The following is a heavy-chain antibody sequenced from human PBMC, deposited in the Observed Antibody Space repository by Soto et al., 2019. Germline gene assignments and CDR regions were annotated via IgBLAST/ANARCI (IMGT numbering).Heavy chain of an antibody. D-gene: IGHD3-10*01. CDR3: ARAGKYYYGSGSPYYYGMDV. Sequence: QVQLVQSGAEVKKPGASVKVSCKASGYTFTSYGVSWVRQAPGQGLEWMGWISGYNGNTNYAQKLQGRVTMTTDTSTSRAYMELRSLISDDTAVYYCARAGKYYYGSGSPYYYGMDVWGQGITVTVSS. V-gene: IGHV1-18*04. J-gene: IGHJ6*02. CDR2: ISGYNGNT. CDR1: GYTFTSYG.